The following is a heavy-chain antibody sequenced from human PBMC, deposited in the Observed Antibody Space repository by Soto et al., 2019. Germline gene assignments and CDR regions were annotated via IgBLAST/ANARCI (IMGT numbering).Heavy chain of an antibody. CDR1: GFSLSTSGVG. D-gene: IGHD5-18*01. J-gene: IGHJ5*02. CDR3: AHRRADTAMVDNWFDP. Sequence: PTQTLTLTCTFSGFSLSTSGVGVGWIRQPPGKALEWLALIYWNDDKRYSPSLKSRLTITKDTSKNQVVLTMTNMDPVDTATYYCAHRRADTAMVDNWFDPWGQGTLVTVSS. V-gene: IGHV2-5*01. CDR2: IYWNDDK.